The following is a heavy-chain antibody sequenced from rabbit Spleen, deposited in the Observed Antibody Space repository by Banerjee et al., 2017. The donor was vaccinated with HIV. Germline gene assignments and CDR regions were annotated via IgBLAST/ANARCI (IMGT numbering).Heavy chain of an antibody. Sequence: QEQLVESGGGLVQPEGSLTLTCTASGFSFSSRDYMCWVRQAPGKGLEWIGCIDTGSGGNTYYATWAKGRFTISETSSTTMTLQLNSLTAADTATYFCARTYVGNLGYGLLGILNLWGPGTLVTVS. CDR3: ARTYVGNLGYGLLGILNL. CDR2: IDTGSGGNT. CDR1: GFSFSSRDY. D-gene: IGHD4-2*01. V-gene: IGHV1S45*01. J-gene: IGHJ4*01.